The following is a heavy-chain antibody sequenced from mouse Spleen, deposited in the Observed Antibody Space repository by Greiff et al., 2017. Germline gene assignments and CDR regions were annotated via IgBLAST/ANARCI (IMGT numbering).Heavy chain of an antibody. CDR3: AFYSYYSYGQG. Sequence: QVQLQQPGSELVRPGASVKLSCKASGYTFTSYWMHWVKQRPGKGLEWIGRIYPGDGDTNYNGKFKGKATLTADKSSSTAYMQLSSLTSEDSAVYFCAFYSYYSYGQGWGQGTTLTVSS. V-gene: IGHV1-82*01. CDR1: GYTFTSYW. CDR2: IYPGDGDT. D-gene: IGHD2-12*01. J-gene: IGHJ2*01.